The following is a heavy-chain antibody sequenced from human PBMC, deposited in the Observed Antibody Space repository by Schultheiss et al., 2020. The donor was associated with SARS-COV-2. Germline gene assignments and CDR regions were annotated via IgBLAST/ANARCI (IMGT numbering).Heavy chain of an antibody. D-gene: IGHD3-16*02. J-gene: IGHJ4*02. CDR1: GFTFSSYG. CDR2: ISSSSSYI. Sequence: GGSLRLSCAASGFTFSSYGMHWVRQAPGKGLEWVSYISSSSSYIYYADSVKGRFTISRDNSKNTLYLQMNSLRAEDTAVYYCAREEVGDYVWGSYRYGGYFDYWGQGTLVTVSS. CDR3: AREEVGDYVWGSYRYGGYFDY. V-gene: IGHV3-21*05.